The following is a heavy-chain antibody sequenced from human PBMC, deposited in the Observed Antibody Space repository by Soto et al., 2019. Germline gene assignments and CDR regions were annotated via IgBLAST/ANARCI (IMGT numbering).Heavy chain of an antibody. Sequence: GGSLRLSCAASGFTFSSYAMSWVRQAPGKGLEWVSAISGSGGSTYYADSVKGRFTISRDNSKNTLYLQMNSLRAEDTAVYYCAKGLVGCRSTSRRGYYYYYYMDVWGKGTTVTVSS. J-gene: IGHJ6*03. CDR2: ISGSGGST. V-gene: IGHV3-23*01. CDR1: GFTFSSYA. D-gene: IGHD2-2*01. CDR3: AKGLVGCRSTSRRGYYYYYYMDV.